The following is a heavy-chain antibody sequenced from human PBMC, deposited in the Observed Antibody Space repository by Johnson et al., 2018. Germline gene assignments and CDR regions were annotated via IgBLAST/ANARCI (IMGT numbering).Heavy chain of an antibody. V-gene: IGHV3-48*02. J-gene: IGHJ6*02. Sequence: VQLVESGGGLVQPGGSLRLSCAASGFTFSSYSMNWVRQAPGKGLEWVSYISSSSSTIYYADSVKGRFTISRDNAKNSLYLQMNSLRDEDTAVYYCARESLGYCSSTSCYASGGMDVWGQGTTVTVSS. D-gene: IGHD2-2*01. CDR2: ISSSSSTI. CDR3: ARESLGYCSSTSCYASGGMDV. CDR1: GFTFSSYS.